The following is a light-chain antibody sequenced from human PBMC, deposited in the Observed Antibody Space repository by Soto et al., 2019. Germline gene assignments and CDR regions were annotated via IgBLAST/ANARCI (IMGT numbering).Light chain of an antibody. J-gene: IGLJ2*01. CDR3: CSYAGSSPHVV. CDR2: EGS. V-gene: IGLV2-23*01. CDR1: SSDVGSYNL. Sequence: QSALTQPASVSGSPGQSITISCTGTSSDVGSYNLVSWYQQHPGKAPKLMIYEGSKRPSGVSNRFSGSKSGNTASQTISGLQAEDEADYYCCSYAGSSPHVVFGGGTKVTVL.